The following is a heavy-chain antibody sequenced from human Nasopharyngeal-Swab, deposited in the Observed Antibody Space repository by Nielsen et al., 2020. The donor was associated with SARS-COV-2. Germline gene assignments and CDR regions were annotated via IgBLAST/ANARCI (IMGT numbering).Heavy chain of an antibody. V-gene: IGHV3-33*01. Sequence: GGSLRLSCAASGFTFSSYGMHWVRQAPGKGLEWVAVIWYDGSNKYYADSVKGRFTISRDNSKNTLYLQMNSLRAEDTAVYYCAREEQQTDYYYYGMDVWGQGTTVTASS. CDR2: IWYDGSNK. J-gene: IGHJ6*02. CDR1: GFTFSSYG. D-gene: IGHD6-13*01. CDR3: AREEQQTDYYYYGMDV.